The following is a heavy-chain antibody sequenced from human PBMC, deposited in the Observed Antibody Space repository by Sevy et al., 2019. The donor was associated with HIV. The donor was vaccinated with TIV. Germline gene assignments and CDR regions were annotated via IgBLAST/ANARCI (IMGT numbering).Heavy chain of an antibody. CDR2: IKQGGNEQ. D-gene: IGHD2-21*01. CDR3: AREGVIYDDDGRDFDDAFDI. V-gene: IGHV3-7*01. Sequence: GGSLRLSCAASAFSLSNYYMTWVRQAPGKGLEWVANIKQGGNEQFYLESVKGRFTISRDDSKNSVYRQMTSLRAEDTAVYYCAREGVIYDDDGRDFDDAFDIWGHWTMVTVSS. CDR1: AFSLSNYY. J-gene: IGHJ3*02.